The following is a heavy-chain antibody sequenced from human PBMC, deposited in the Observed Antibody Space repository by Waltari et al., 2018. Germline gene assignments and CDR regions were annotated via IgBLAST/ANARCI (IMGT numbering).Heavy chain of an antibody. CDR2: SNRNRGGT. V-gene: IGHV1-2*06. CDR1: GYTFTGYY. D-gene: IGHD2-15*01. Sequence: QVQVVQSGAEVKKPGASVKVACKASGYTFTGYYMHWVRQAPGQGLERRGRSNRNRGGTNYAQKSQGGGTMTRDTAINTGYMELSRLRSDDTALYYCARVYCSGGNCCKPNAYYDIDIWGKGTTVTVSS. J-gene: IGHJ6*03. CDR3: ARVYCSGGNCCKPNAYYDIDI.